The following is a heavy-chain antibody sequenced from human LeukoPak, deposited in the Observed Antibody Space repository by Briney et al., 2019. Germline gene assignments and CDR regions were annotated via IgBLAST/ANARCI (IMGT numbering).Heavy chain of an antibody. CDR1: GFTFSSYS. D-gene: IGHD2-15*01. CDR2: INWNGGST. CDR3: AREGYCSGGSCYSDAFDI. Sequence: GGSLRLSCAASGFTFSSYSMNWVRQAPGKGLEWVSGINWNGGSTGYADSVKGRFTISRDNAKNSLFLQMNSLRAEDTAVYYCAREGYCSGGSCYSDAFDIWGQGTMVTVSS. V-gene: IGHV3-20*04. J-gene: IGHJ3*02.